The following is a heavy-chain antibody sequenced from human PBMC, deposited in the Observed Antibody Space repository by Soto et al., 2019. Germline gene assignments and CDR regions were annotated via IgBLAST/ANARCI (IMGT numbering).Heavy chain of an antibody. CDR1: GYTFTGYY. J-gene: IGHJ4*02. D-gene: IGHD5-12*01. V-gene: IGHV1-2*02. CDR3: ARGGTRYSGSWDY. CDR2: INPNSGGT. Sequence: VASVKVSCKASGYTFTGYYMHWVRQAPGQGLEWMGWINPNSGGTNYAQKFQGRVTMTRDTSISTAYMELSRLRSDDTAVYYCARGGTRYSGSWDYWGQGTLVTVSS.